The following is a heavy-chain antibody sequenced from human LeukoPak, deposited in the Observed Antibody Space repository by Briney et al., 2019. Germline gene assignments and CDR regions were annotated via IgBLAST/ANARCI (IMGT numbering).Heavy chain of an antibody. V-gene: IGHV3-30-3*01. CDR1: GFTFSSYA. D-gene: IGHD5-18*01. Sequence: GGSLRLSCAASGFTFSSYAMHWVRQAPGKGLEWVAVISYDGSNKYYADSVKGRFTISRDNSKNTLYLQMNSLRAEDTAVYYCARVSRGYSYGSFDYWGQGPLVTVSS. J-gene: IGHJ4*02. CDR2: ISYDGSNK. CDR3: ARVSRGYSYGSFDY.